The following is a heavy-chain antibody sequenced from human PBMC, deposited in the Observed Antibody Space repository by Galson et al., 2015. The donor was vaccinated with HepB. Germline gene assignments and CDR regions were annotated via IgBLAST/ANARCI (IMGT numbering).Heavy chain of an antibody. Sequence: SETLSLTCTVSGGSINGSYWSWIRQPPGKGLEYIGSIYSSGSTHYNPSLKSRVTMSLDTSKHQFSLRLSSVAAADTAVYYCARVAEGGYTYGLDSWGQGTLVTVSS. D-gene: IGHD5-18*01. CDR2: IYSSGST. CDR1: GGSINGSY. V-gene: IGHV4-59*01. J-gene: IGHJ4*02. CDR3: ARVAEGGYTYGLDS.